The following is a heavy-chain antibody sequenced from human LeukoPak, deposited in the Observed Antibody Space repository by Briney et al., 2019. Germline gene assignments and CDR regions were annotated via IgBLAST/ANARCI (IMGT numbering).Heavy chain of an antibody. CDR2: INHSGST. Sequence: SETLSLTCAVYGGSFSGYYWSWIRQPPGKGLEWIGEINHSGSTNYNPSLKSRVTISVDTSKNQFSLKLSSVTAADAAVYYCARVQRWLQSIDYWGQGTLVTVSS. J-gene: IGHJ4*02. D-gene: IGHD5-24*01. CDR3: ARVQRWLQSIDY. CDR1: GGSFSGYY. V-gene: IGHV4-34*01.